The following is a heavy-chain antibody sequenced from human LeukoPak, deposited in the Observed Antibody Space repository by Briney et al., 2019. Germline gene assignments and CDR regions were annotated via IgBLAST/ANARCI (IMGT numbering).Heavy chain of an antibody. Sequence: PSETLSLTCSVSGGSISSYYWSWIRQPPGKGLEWIGYIYYSGSTNYNPSLKSRVTISVDTSKNQFSLKLSSVTAADTAVYYCALLEIMVRGGFDPWGQGTLVTVSS. CDR2: IYYSGST. CDR3: ALLEIMVRGGFDP. J-gene: IGHJ5*02. CDR1: GGSISSYY. V-gene: IGHV4-59*01. D-gene: IGHD3-10*01.